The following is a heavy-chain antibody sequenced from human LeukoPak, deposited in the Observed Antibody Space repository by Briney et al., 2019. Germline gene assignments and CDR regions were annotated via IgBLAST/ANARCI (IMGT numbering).Heavy chain of an antibody. CDR3: ARGGGYYYFDY. D-gene: IGHD3-22*01. Sequence: GGSLRLSCAASGFTFSSYAMSWVRQAPGKGLEWVSAISGSGGSTYYADSVKGRFTISRDNSKNTLCLQMNSLRTEDTAIYYCARGGGYYYFDYWGQGTLITVSS. V-gene: IGHV3-23*01. J-gene: IGHJ4*02. CDR1: GFTFSSYA. CDR2: ISGSGGST.